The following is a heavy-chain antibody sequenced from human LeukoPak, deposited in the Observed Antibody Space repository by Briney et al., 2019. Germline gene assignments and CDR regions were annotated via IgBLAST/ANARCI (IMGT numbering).Heavy chain of an antibody. CDR1: GFTFSNHY. Sequence: GGSLRLSCAASGFTFSNHYMNWVRQAPGKGLEWVSSISGGSSAMYYADSVKGRFTISRDNAKSSLYLQMDSLRAEDTAIYYCARQCSIISCLWGQGTLVTVSS. J-gene: IGHJ4*02. D-gene: IGHD2-2*01. V-gene: IGHV3-69-1*01. CDR2: ISGGSSAM. CDR3: ARQCSIISCL.